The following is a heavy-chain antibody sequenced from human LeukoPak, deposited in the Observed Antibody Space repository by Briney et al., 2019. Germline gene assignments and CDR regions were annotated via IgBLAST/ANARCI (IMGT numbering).Heavy chain of an antibody. CDR2: IGPSDSST. CDR1: GYSFTSYW. Sequence: GESLKISCRGSGYSFTSYWISWVRQMPGKGLEWMGRIGPSDSSTNYSPSFQGHVTISADKSISTAYLQWRSLKAPDTAMYYCARGDAYGGAFDIWGQGTLVTVSS. J-gene: IGHJ3*02. CDR3: ARGDAYGGAFDI. V-gene: IGHV5-10-1*01. D-gene: IGHD4-23*01.